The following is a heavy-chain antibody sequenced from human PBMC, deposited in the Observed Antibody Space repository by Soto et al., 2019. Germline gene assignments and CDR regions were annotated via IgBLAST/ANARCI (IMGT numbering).Heavy chain of an antibody. D-gene: IGHD2-15*01. J-gene: IGHJ4*02. Sequence: GGSLRLSCAVSGITFSDYSINWVRQAPGKGLEWVSGISGGTDTTYYADSVKGRFTISRDNSKNTVYLQMNSLRAEDTAVYYCAKNPPPCSGGSCYSRVTSYFDYWGQGTLVTVSS. V-gene: IGHV3-23*01. CDR2: ISGGTDTT. CDR3: AKNPPPCSGGSCYSRVTSYFDY. CDR1: GITFSDYS.